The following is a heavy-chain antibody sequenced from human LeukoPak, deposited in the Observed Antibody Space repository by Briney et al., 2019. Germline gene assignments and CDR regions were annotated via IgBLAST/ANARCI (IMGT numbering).Heavy chain of an antibody. CDR3: ARVRVLSITAAAHDY. D-gene: IGHD6-13*01. Sequence: GASVKVSCKASGYTFTGYYVHWVRQAPGQGLEWMGWINPNSGGTNYAQKFQGRVTMTRDTSTNTAYMELSRLTSDDTAVYYCARVRVLSITAAAHDYWGQGTLVTVSS. CDR1: GYTFTGYY. J-gene: IGHJ4*02. CDR2: INPNSGGT. V-gene: IGHV1-2*02.